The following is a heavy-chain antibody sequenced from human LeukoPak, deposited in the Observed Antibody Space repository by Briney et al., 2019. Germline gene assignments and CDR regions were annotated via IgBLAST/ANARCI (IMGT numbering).Heavy chain of an antibody. CDR2: ISYDGGTK. J-gene: IGHJ4*02. CDR1: GFTFSSYG. V-gene: IGHV3-30*18. Sequence: GGSLRLSCAASGFTFSSYGMHWVRQAPGKGLEWVAVISYDGGTKYYADSVKGRLTISRDNSKNTLYLQMNSLRAEDTAVYYCAKTQSSSWYYFDYWGQGTLVTLSS. D-gene: IGHD6-13*01. CDR3: AKTQSSSWYYFDY.